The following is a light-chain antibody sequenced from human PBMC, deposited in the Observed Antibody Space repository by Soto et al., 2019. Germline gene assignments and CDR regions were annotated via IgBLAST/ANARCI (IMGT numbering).Light chain of an antibody. CDR2: GAS. J-gene: IGKJ5*01. CDR3: QQYGDSPVT. CDR1: QIVTNSY. Sequence: EIVLTQSPGTLYLSPGERATLSCRTGQIVTNSYLAWYQQKPGQAPRLLIYGASTRATDIPGRFSGSGSGTDFTLTISRLEPEDCAVYFCQQYGDSPVTFGQGTRLDIQ. V-gene: IGKV3-20*01.